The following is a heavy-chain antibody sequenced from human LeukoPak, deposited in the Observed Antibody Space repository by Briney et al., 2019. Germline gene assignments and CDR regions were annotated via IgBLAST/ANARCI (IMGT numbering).Heavy chain of an antibody. Sequence: GRSLRLSCAASGFTFKTYTMHWVRRAPGKGPEWVAVMSNDGSDRYYADSVKGRFTISRDNSKNTLYLQMNSLRAEDSAVYYCARDNYKGEPGDILTWNWFDPWGQGTLVTVSS. V-gene: IGHV3-30-3*01. D-gene: IGHD3-9*01. CDR2: MSNDGSDR. J-gene: IGHJ5*02. CDR1: GFTFKTYT. CDR3: ARDNYKGEPGDILTWNWFDP.